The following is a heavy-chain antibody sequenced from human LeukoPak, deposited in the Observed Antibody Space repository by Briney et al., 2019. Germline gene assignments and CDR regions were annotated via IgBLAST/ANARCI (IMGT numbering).Heavy chain of an antibody. CDR1: GYTFTSYY. V-gene: IGHV1-2*02. CDR3: AREGPNGGDAFDI. CDR2: INPNSGGT. J-gene: IGHJ3*02. Sequence: ASVKVSCKASGYTFTSYYMHWVRQAPGQGLEWMGWINPNSGGTNYAQKFQGRVTMTRDTSVSTAYMELSRLRSDDTAVYYCAREGPNGGDAFDIWGQGTMVTVSS. D-gene: IGHD3-16*01.